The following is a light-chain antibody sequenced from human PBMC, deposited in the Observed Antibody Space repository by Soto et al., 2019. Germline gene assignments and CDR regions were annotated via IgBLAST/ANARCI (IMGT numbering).Light chain of an antibody. V-gene: IGKV3-20*01. CDR2: AAS. CDR3: QQYGNAPVT. Sequence: EILLTQSPGTLSLSPGERATLSCRSSQSFSSSYLAWYQQIPGQAPRLLIYAASSRATGIPDRFSGSESGTDFTLTISILEPEDSAVYYCQQYGNAPVTFGQGTRLEIK. CDR1: QSFSSSY. J-gene: IGKJ5*01.